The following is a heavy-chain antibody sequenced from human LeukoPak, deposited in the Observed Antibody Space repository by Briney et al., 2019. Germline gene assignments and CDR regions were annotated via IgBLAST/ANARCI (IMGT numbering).Heavy chain of an antibody. Sequence: PGGSLRLSCAASGFTFSSYWMHWVRQAPGKGLVWVSRINSDGSSTSYADSVKGRFTISRDNAKNTLYLQMNSLRAEDTAVYYCARSGSYHYYFDYWGQGTLVTVSS. CDR1: GFTFSSYW. CDR3: ARSGSYHYYFDY. V-gene: IGHV3-74*01. J-gene: IGHJ4*02. CDR2: INSDGSST. D-gene: IGHD1-26*01.